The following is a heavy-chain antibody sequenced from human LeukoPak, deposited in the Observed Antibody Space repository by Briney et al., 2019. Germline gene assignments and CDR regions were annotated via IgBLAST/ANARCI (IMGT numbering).Heavy chain of an antibody. Sequence: PGGSLRLSCAASGFTFSGPAMHWVRQASGKGLEWVGRIRSKANSYATAYAASVKGRFTISRDDSKNTAYLQMNSLKTEDTAVYYCTRPGYSYGPGWGQGTLVTVSS. D-gene: IGHD5-18*01. J-gene: IGHJ4*02. V-gene: IGHV3-73*01. CDR2: IRSKANSYAT. CDR1: GFTFSGPA. CDR3: TRPGYSYGPG.